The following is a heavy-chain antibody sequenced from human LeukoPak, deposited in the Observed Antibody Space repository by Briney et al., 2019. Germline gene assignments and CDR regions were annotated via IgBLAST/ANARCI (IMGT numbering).Heavy chain of an antibody. V-gene: IGHV1-18*01. CDR1: GYTFTSYG. J-gene: IGHJ4*02. CDR2: ISAYNGNT. Sequence: ASVKVSCKASGYTFTSYGISWVRQAPGQGLEWMGWISAYNGNTNYAQKLQGRVTMTTDTSTSTAYMELRSLRSDDTAVYYCAVYRSGTTILLPPDYWGQGTLVTVSS. D-gene: IGHD3-9*01. CDR3: AVYRSGTTILLPPDY.